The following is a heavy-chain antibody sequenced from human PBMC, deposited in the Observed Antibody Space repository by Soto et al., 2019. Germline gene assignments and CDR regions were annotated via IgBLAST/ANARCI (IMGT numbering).Heavy chain of an antibody. CDR3: ASERLYGAPFDY. D-gene: IGHD4-17*01. Sequence: ASVKVSCKASGGTFSSYAISWVRQAPGQGLEWMGGIIPIFGTANYAQKFQGRVTITADESTSTAYMELSSLRSEDTAVYYCASERLYGAPFDYRGQGTLVTVSS. J-gene: IGHJ4*02. CDR2: IIPIFGTA. V-gene: IGHV1-69*13. CDR1: GGTFSSYA.